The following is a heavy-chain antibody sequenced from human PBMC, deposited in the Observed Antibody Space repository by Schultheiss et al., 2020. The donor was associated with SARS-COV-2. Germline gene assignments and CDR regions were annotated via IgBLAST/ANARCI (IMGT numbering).Heavy chain of an antibody. J-gene: IGHJ3*02. Sequence: SVKVSCKASGYTFTGYYMHWVRQAPGQGLEWMGWINPNSGGTNYAQKFQGRVTMTRDTSISTAYMELSRLRSDDTAVYYCASHLKAEDDAFDIWGQGTMVTVSS. V-gene: IGHV1-2*02. CDR1: GYTFTGYY. CDR2: INPNSGGT. D-gene: IGHD1-14*01. CDR3: ASHLKAEDDAFDI.